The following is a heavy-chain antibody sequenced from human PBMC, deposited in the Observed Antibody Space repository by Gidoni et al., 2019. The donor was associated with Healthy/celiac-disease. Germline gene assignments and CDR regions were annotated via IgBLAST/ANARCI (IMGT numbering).Heavy chain of an antibody. CDR3: ARGPEYYYDSSGYLDYFDY. CDR2: IYHSGST. Sequence: QVQLQASGPGLVKSSGTLSLTCAVSGGSLSSSNWWSWVRQPPGKGLEWIGEIYHSGSTNYNPSLKSRVTISVDKSKNQFSLKLSSVTAADTAVYYCARGPEYYYDSSGYLDYFDYWGQGTLVTVSS. D-gene: IGHD3-22*01. V-gene: IGHV4-4*02. CDR1: GGSLSSSNW. J-gene: IGHJ4*02.